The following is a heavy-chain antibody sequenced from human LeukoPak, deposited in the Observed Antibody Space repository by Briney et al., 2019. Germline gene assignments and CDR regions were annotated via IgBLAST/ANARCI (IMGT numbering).Heavy chain of an antibody. D-gene: IGHD3-10*01. CDR2: ISYDGSNK. V-gene: IGHV3-30*18. J-gene: IGHJ4*02. CDR3: AKDVDPFGSGSYVEGFDY. Sequence: GGSLRLSCAASGFTFSSYGMHWVRQAPGKGLEWVAVISYDGSNKYYADSVKGRFTISRDNSKDTLYLQMNSLRAEDTAVYYCAKDVDPFGSGSYVEGFDYWGQGTLVTVSS. CDR1: GFTFSSYG.